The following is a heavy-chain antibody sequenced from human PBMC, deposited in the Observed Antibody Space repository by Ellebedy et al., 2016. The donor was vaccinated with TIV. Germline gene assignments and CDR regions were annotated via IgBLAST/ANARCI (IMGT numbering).Heavy chain of an antibody. CDR1: GFTFSSYG. J-gene: IGHJ4*02. CDR3: AGRAYNWNDGSLFDY. CDR2: ISYDGSEK. V-gene: IGHV3-30*03. D-gene: IGHD1-1*01. Sequence: GESLKISCAASGFTFSSYGMHWVRQAPGKGLEWVAVISYDGSEKYYVDSVKGRFTISRDNAKNSLYLQMNSLRAEDTAVYYCAGRAYNWNDGSLFDYWGQGTLVTVSS.